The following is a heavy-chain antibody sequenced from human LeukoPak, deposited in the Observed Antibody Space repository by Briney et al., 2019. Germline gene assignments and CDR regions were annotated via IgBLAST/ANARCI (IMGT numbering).Heavy chain of an antibody. Sequence: PGGSLRLSCAASGFTFSSYGMHWVRQAPGKGLEWVAVIWYDGSNKYYADSVKGRLTISRDNSKNTLYLQMNSLRAEDTAVYYCARVGEQAYFDYWGQGTLVTVSS. CDR3: ARVGEQAYFDY. J-gene: IGHJ4*02. D-gene: IGHD1-26*01. CDR2: IWYDGSNK. V-gene: IGHV3-33*01. CDR1: GFTFSSYG.